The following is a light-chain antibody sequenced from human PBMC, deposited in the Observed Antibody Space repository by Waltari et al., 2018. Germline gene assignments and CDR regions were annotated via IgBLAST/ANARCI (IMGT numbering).Light chain of an antibody. CDR3: HQRSNWPLT. J-gene: IGKJ3*01. CDR1: QSVTTD. V-gene: IGKV3-11*01. Sequence: EVVLTQSPATLSLSPGDRATLACRASQSVTTDFAWYPPRRGQAPRLLIYDASARATGIPARFSGSGSGTDFTLTISGLEPEDFAVYYCHQRSNWPLTFGPGTKVDFK. CDR2: DAS.